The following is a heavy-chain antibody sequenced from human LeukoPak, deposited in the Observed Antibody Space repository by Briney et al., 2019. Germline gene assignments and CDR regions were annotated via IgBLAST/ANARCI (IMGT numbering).Heavy chain of an antibody. D-gene: IGHD3-10*01. J-gene: IGHJ4*02. CDR2: INPNSGGT. CDR3: ARGLWFGEVIDY. Sequence: ASVKVSCKASGYTFTGYYMYWVRQAPGQGLEWMGWINPNSGGTNYAQKFQGRVTMTRDTSISTAYMELSRLRSDDTAVYYCARGLWFGEVIDYWGQGTLVTVSS. CDR1: GYTFTGYY. V-gene: IGHV1-2*02.